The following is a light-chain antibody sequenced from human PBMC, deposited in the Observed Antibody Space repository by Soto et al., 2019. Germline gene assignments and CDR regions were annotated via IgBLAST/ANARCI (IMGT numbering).Light chain of an antibody. CDR3: SLYTSSITYV. CDR2: GVN. Sequence: QSALTQPASVSGSPGQSITISCTGTSSDIGDYNYVSWYQQRPEKAPELMIYGVNNRPPGVSNRFSGSKSGNTASLTISGLQAEDEADYYCSLYTSSITYVFGTGTKLTVL. J-gene: IGLJ1*01. CDR1: SSDIGDYNY. V-gene: IGLV2-14*01.